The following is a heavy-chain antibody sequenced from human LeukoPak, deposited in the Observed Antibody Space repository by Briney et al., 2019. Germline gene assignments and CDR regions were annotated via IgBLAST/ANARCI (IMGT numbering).Heavy chain of an antibody. CDR2: IYYSGST. V-gene: IGHV4-39*01. Sequence: SETLSLTCTVSGGSTSSSSYSWGWIRQPPGKGLEWIGSIYYSGSTYYNPSLKSRVTISVDTSKNQFSLKLSSVTAADTAVYYCARRCSTSCLAGGFDYWGQGTLVTVSS. J-gene: IGHJ4*02. D-gene: IGHD2-2*01. CDR3: ARRCSTSCLAGGFDY. CDR1: GGSTSSSSYS.